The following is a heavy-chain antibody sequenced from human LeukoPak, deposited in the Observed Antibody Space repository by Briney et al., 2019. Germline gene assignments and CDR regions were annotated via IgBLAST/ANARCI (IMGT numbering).Heavy chain of an antibody. D-gene: IGHD3-3*01. V-gene: IGHV1-2*02. Sequence: ASVKVSCKASGYTFTGYYMHWVRQAPGQGLEWMGWINPNSGGTNYAQKFQGRVTMTRDTSISTAYMELNRLRSDDTAVYYCARGKIGVQIFGVVIRYNWFDPWGQGTLVTVSS. CDR2: INPNSGGT. CDR1: GYTFTGYY. J-gene: IGHJ5*02. CDR3: ARGKIGVQIFGVVIRYNWFDP.